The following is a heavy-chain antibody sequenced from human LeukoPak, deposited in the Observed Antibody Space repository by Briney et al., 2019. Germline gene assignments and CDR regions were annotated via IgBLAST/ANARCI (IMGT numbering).Heavy chain of an antibody. Sequence: SETLSLTCTVSGGSISSSSYYWGWIRQPPGKGPEWIGTIYYSGTTYYNPSLKSRVTISVDTSKNQFSLKLSSVTGADTAVYYCARDQVDYYYYYMDVWGKGTTVTVSS. V-gene: IGHV4-39*02. CDR2: IYYSGTT. CDR1: GGSISSSSYY. J-gene: IGHJ6*03. CDR3: ARDQVDYYYYYMDV. D-gene: IGHD2-15*01.